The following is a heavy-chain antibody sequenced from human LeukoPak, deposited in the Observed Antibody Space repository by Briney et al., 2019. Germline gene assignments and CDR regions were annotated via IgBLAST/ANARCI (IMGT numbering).Heavy chain of an antibody. CDR1: GFTFSSYG. V-gene: IGHV3-30*18. Sequence: PGGSLRLSCAASGFTFSSYGMHWVRQAPGKGLEWVAVISYDGSNKYYADSVEGRFTISRDNTKNTLYLQMNSLRAEDTAVYYCAKELPRGWEPKAFDIWGQGTMVTVSS. CDR2: ISYDGSNK. CDR3: AKELPRGWEPKAFDI. D-gene: IGHD1-26*01. J-gene: IGHJ3*02.